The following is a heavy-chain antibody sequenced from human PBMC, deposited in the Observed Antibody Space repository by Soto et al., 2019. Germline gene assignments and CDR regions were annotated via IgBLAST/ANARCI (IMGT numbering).Heavy chain of an antibody. D-gene: IGHD6-19*01. Sequence: TLSLTCAVSGYSISSGYYWGWIRQPPGKGLEWIGSIYHSGSTYYNPSLKSRVTISVDTSKNQFSLKLSSVTAADTAVYYCARGRKNQVRSGWYGWFDTWGQGTLVTVSS. J-gene: IGHJ5*02. CDR2: IYHSGST. CDR3: ARGRKNQVRSGWYGWFDT. V-gene: IGHV4-38-2*01. CDR1: GYSISSGYY.